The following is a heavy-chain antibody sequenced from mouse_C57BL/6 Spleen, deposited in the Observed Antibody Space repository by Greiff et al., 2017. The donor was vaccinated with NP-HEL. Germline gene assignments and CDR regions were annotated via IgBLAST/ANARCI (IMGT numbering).Heavy chain of an antibody. D-gene: IGHD2-3*01. J-gene: IGHJ1*03. Sequence: QVQLQQPGAELVKPGAEGKGAGRVSGYAFTSYWMHWVKQRPGQGLEWIGMIHPNSGSRNYNEKFKSKATLTVDKSSSTAYMQLSSLTSEDSAVYYCARDGGYYVGTWYFDVWGTGTTVTVSS. CDR2: IHPNSGSR. CDR1: GYAFTSYW. CDR3: ARDGGYYVGTWYFDV. V-gene: IGHV1-64*01.